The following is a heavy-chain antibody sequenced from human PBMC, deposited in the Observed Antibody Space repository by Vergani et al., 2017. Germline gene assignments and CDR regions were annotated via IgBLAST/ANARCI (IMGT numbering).Heavy chain of an antibody. Sequence: EVQLLESGGGLVQPGGSLRLSCAASGFSFSSYAMGWVRQAPGEGLEWVSAISGSGGSTYYADSVKGRFTISRDNSKNTLFLQMNSLRAEDTDVYYCAKDHPYYYDSSGSWGQGTLVTVSS. V-gene: IGHV3-23*01. CDR3: AKDHPYYYDSSGS. D-gene: IGHD3-22*01. CDR2: ISGSGGST. CDR1: GFSFSSYA. J-gene: IGHJ4*02.